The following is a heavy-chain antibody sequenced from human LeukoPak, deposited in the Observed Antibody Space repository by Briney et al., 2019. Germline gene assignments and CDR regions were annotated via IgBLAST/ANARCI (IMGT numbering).Heavy chain of an antibody. V-gene: IGHV1-2*02. J-gene: IGHJ3*02. CDR3: ARDLGYGGIYDAFDI. CDR1: GYTFTGYY. CDR2: INPNSGGT. D-gene: IGHD4-23*01. Sequence: ASVKVSCKASGYTFTGYYMHWVRQAPGQGLEWMGWINPNSGGTNYAQKFQGRVTMTRDTSISTAYMELSRLRSDDTAVYYCARDLGYGGIYDAFDIWGQGTMVTVSS.